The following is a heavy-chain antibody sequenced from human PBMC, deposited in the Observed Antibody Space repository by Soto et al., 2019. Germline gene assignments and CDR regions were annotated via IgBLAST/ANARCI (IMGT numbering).Heavy chain of an antibody. CDR1: GFTFSDYY. Sequence: QVQLVESGGGLVKPGGSLRLSCAASGFTFSDYYMSWIRQAPGKGLESVSYISSSGNAIYYADSVKGRFTISRDNAKNSMYLQMNSLRAEDTAVYYCARGGDEDTYGFRYYYYGMDVWGQGTTVNVSS. CDR2: ISSSGNAI. CDR3: ARGGDEDTYGFRYYYYGMDV. J-gene: IGHJ6*02. V-gene: IGHV3-11*01. D-gene: IGHD5-18*01.